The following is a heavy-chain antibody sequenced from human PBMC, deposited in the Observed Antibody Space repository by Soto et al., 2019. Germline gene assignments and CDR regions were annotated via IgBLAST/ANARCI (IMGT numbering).Heavy chain of an antibody. CDR2: INAGNGNT. Sequence: QVQLVQSGAEVKKPGASVKVSCKASGYTFTSYAMHWVRQAPGQRLEWMGWINAGNGNTKYSQKFQGRVTITRDTSESTAYMELSSLRSEDTAVYYCARGNYYDSSGYYYVYYFDYWGQGTLVTVSS. J-gene: IGHJ4*02. V-gene: IGHV1-3*01. CDR3: ARGNYYDSSGYYYVYYFDY. D-gene: IGHD3-22*01. CDR1: GYTFTSYA.